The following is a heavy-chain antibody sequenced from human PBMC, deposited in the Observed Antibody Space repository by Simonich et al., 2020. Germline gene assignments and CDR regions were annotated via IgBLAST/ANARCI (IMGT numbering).Heavy chain of an antibody. J-gene: IGHJ4*02. V-gene: IGHV1-18*01. D-gene: IGHD2-15*01. Sequence: QVQLVQSGAEVKKPGASVKVSCKASGYTFTSYGISWGRQAPGQGLEWMGWISAYNGNTNDAQKLQGRGTMTTDKSKSTAYMGLRSLRSDDKAVYYCARASRGTWWYYYFDYWGQGTLVTVSS. CDR3: ARASRGTWWYYYFDY. CDR1: GYTFTSYG. CDR2: ISAYNGNT.